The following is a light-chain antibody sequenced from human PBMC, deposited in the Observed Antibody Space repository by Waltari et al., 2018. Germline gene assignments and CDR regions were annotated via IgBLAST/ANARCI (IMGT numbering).Light chain of an antibody. CDR1: SSNIGNNY. J-gene: IGLJ7*01. V-gene: IGLV1-51*02. Sequence: QSVLTQPPSVSAAPGQRVTISCSGGSSNIGNNYVSWYRQFPGTAPKLLIYENSERTSGLPGLFLGSKSGTSATLAITGLPAGDEADYYCGTWDSSLSGAVFGGGTHLTVL. CDR3: GTWDSSLSGAV. CDR2: ENS.